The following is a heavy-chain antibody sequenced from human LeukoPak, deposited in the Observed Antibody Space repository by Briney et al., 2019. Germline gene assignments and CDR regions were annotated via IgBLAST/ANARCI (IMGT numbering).Heavy chain of an antibody. J-gene: IGHJ6*03. D-gene: IGHD3-10*01. CDR1: GGSIRSYY. CDR3: ARGPCGSGSYYCYYYYMDV. CDR2: IYYSGST. V-gene: IGHV4-59*01. Sequence: PSQTLSLTCTVSGGSIRSYYWSWIPQPPGKGLEWGGYIYYSGSTNYNPSLKSRVTISVDTSKNQFSLKLSSVTAADTAVYYCARGPCGSGSYYCYYYYMDVWGKGTTVTISS.